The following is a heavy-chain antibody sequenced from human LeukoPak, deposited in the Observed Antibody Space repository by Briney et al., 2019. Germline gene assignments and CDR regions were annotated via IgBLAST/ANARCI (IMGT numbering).Heavy chain of an antibody. CDR2: IFGGGNT. Sequence: GSPRLSCAASGFTASRNYMTWVRQAPGKGLEWVSVIFGGGNTYYADSVKGRFTISRDNSKNTLYLQMNSLRAEDTAVYYCAGAPTPTDYDSSLDYWGQGTLVTVSS. CDR3: AGAPTPTDYDSSLDY. V-gene: IGHV3-53*01. CDR1: GFTASRNY. J-gene: IGHJ4*02. D-gene: IGHD3-22*01.